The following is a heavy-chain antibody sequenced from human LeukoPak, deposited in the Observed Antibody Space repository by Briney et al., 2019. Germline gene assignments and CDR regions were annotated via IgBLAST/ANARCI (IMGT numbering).Heavy chain of an antibody. J-gene: IGHJ4*02. CDR3: ARDKRQERWPDY. CDR2: ISSSSNYI. V-gene: IGHV3-21*01. CDR1: GFTFSTYG. Sequence: GGSLRLSCAASGFTFSTYGMHWVRQAPGKGLEWVSSISSSSNYIYYADSVKGRFTISRDNAKNSLYLQMDSLRAEDTAVFYCARDKRQERWPDYWGQGTLVTVSS. D-gene: IGHD5-24*01.